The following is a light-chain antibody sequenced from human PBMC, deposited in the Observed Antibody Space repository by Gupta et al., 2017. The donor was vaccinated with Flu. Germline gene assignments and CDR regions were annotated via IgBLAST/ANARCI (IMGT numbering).Light chain of an antibody. CDR3: SSYTTTTTLRL. J-gene: IGLJ2*01. CDR2: DVS. Sequence: ITISCTGTSSDVGGYDYVSWYQQHPGKAPKLMIYDVSIRPSGISNRFSGSKSGNTASLTISGLQAEDEADYYCSSYTTTTTLRLFGGGTKLTVL. V-gene: IGLV2-14*03. CDR1: SSDVGGYDY.